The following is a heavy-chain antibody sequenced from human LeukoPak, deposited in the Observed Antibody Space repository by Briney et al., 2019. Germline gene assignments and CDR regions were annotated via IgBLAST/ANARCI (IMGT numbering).Heavy chain of an antibody. CDR2: VHYSGTT. V-gene: IGHV4-59*01. CDR1: DGSITNYD. CDR3: ATGYGDFRVEGRYFYS. D-gene: IGHD4-17*01. J-gene: IGHJ4*02. Sequence: SETLSLTCTVSDGSITNYDWSWVRQPPGKGLEFIGHVHYSGTTNYNPSLRSRVTISIDTSKKHFFLKLKSVTAADAAVYYCATGYGDFRVEGRYFYSWGQGTLVTVSS.